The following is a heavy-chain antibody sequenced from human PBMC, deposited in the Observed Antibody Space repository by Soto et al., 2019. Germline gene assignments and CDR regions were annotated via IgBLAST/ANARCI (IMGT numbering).Heavy chain of an antibody. CDR1: GFIFSDHL. CDR3: ASDLSGSDIVY. D-gene: IGHD1-26*01. CDR2: TRNKASGYIT. Sequence: EVQLVESGGGLVQPGGSPRLSCAASGFIFSDHLMDWVRQSPRKGLEWVGRTRNKASGYITQYAASVKGRFTISRDESQNLLYLQMNSLRTEDTAVYYCASDLSGSDIVYWGQGTLVTVSS. V-gene: IGHV3-72*01. J-gene: IGHJ4*02.